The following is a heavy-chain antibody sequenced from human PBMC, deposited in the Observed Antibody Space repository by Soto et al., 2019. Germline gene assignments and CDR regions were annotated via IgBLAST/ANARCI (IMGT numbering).Heavy chain of an antibody. V-gene: IGHV1-8*01. CDR3: ARGYVRFLESTDAFDI. CDR1: GYTFTSYD. J-gene: IGHJ3*02. D-gene: IGHD3-3*01. Sequence: QVQLVQSGAEVKKPGASVKVSCKASGYTFTSYDINWVRQATGQGLEWMGWMNPNSGNTGYAQKFQGRVTMTRNTSISTAYMELSSLRSEDTAVYYCARGYVRFLESTDAFDIWGQGTMVTVSS. CDR2: MNPNSGNT.